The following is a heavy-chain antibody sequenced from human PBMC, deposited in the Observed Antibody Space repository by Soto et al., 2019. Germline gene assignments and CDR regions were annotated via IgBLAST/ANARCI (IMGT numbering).Heavy chain of an antibody. V-gene: IGHV1-69*01. D-gene: IGHD4-4*01. CDR3: ARDYSNSRYYYYGMDV. CDR1: GGTFSSYA. CDR2: IIPIFGTA. J-gene: IGHJ6*02. Sequence: QVQLVQSGAEVKKPGSSVKVSCKASGGTFSSYAISWVRQAPEQGLEWMGGIIPIFGTANYAQKFQGRVTITADESTSTAYMELSSLRSEDTAVYYCARDYSNSRYYYYGMDVWGQGTTVTVSS.